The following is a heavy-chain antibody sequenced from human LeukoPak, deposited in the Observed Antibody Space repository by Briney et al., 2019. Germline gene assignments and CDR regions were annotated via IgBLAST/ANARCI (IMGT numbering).Heavy chain of an antibody. D-gene: IGHD3-16*02. Sequence: SETLSLTCTVSGGSISSGDYYWSWIRQPPGKGLEWIGYIYYSGSTYYNPSLKSRVTISVDTSKNQFSLKLSSVTAADTAVYYCARFRPSKDEYVWGSYRYYYYYYMDVWGKGTTVTVSS. V-gene: IGHV4-30-4*01. J-gene: IGHJ6*03. CDR3: ARFRPSKDEYVWGSYRYYYYYYMDV. CDR1: GGSISSGDYY. CDR2: IYYSGST.